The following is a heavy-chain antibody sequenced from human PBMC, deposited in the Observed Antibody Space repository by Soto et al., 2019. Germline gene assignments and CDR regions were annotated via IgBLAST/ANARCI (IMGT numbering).Heavy chain of an antibody. CDR1: GGSISSYY. Sequence: SETLSLTCTVSGGSISSYYWSWIRQPPGKGLEWIGYIYYSGSTNYNPSLNSRVTISVDTSKTQFSLKLSSVTAEDTAVYYCARALHMVQGHISYYFDNWGQGIMVTVSS. CDR2: IYYSGST. J-gene: IGHJ4*02. V-gene: IGHV4-59*08. D-gene: IGHD3-10*01. CDR3: ARALHMVQGHISYYFDN.